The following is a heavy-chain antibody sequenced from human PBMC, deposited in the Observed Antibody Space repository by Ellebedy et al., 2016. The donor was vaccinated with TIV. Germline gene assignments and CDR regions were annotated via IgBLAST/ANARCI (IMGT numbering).Heavy chain of an antibody. CDR2: IYNNGGT. CDR3: ARGLRGPFDY. Sequence: MPSETLSLTCTVSGGSTSSYYWSWIRQPPGRRLEWIGYIYNNGGTNYNPSLTSRVTISVDRSKNQFSLKLASVSAADTAVDYCARGLRGPFDYWGQGTLVTVSS. V-gene: IGHV4-59*01. CDR1: GGSTSSYY. J-gene: IGHJ4*02.